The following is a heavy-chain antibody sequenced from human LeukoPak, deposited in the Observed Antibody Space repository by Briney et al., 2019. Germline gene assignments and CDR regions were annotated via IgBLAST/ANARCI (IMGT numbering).Heavy chain of an antibody. D-gene: IGHD3-9*01. CDR1: GFIFSSYS. CDR3: ARGVELTGYSDY. V-gene: IGHV3-21*01. J-gene: IGHJ4*02. CDR2: ISSSSGYI. Sequence: GGSLRLSCAASGFIFSSYSMNWVRQAPGKGLEWVSYISSSSGYIYYADSVKGRFTISRDNAKNSLYLQMNSLRAEDAAVYYCARGVELTGYSDYWGRGTLVTVSS.